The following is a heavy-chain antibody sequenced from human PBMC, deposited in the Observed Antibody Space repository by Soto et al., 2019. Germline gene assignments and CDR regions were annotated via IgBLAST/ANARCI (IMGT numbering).Heavy chain of an antibody. D-gene: IGHD6-13*01. CDR1: GGSFSGYY. Sequence: PSVTLSLTCAVYGGSFSGYYWSWIRQPPGKGLEWIGEINHSGSTNYNPSLKSRVTISVDTSKNQFSLKLSSVTAADTAVYYCAREKPYSSSWYHDYWGQGTLVTVSS. V-gene: IGHV4-34*01. J-gene: IGHJ4*02. CDR3: AREKPYSSSWYHDY. CDR2: INHSGST.